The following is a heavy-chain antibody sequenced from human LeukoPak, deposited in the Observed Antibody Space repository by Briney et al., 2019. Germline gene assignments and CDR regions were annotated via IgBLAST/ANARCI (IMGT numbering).Heavy chain of an antibody. Sequence: GGSLRLSCAASGFTFDDYAMHWVRQAPGKGLEWVSGISWNSGSIGYADSVKGRFTFSRDNAKNSLYLQMNSLRAEDTALYYCAKDEYDILTGSGGFDYWGQGTLVTVSS. CDR2: ISWNSGSI. CDR1: GFTFDDYA. CDR3: AKDEYDILTGSGGFDY. J-gene: IGHJ4*02. D-gene: IGHD3-9*01. V-gene: IGHV3-9*01.